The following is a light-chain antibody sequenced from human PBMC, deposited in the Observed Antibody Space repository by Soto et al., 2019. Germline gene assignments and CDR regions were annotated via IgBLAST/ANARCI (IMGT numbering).Light chain of an antibody. CDR3: QQYNSYSWT. V-gene: IGKV3D-15*01. CDR1: QSVDSN. CDR2: GAS. Sequence: EIVMTQSPATLSLSPGDGATRSCRDSQSVDSNLAWYQQKPGQTPRLLIYGASTRPTGIPARFSGSGSGTEFTLIITSLQPDDSATYYCQQYNSYSWTFGQGTKVDIK. J-gene: IGKJ1*01.